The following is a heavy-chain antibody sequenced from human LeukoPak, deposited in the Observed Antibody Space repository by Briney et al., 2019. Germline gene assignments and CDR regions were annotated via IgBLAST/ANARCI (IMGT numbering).Heavy chain of an antibody. CDR1: GFTSTDEY. J-gene: IGHJ4*02. CDR3: ARDPKSQLLLDY. CDR2: INPYSGAI. D-gene: IGHD2-2*01. V-gene: IGHV1-2*02. Sequence: ASVKVSCKSSGFTSTDEYIHWVRQAPGRGLEWMGWINPYSGAINYAQKFQGRVTLTRDTSISTAYMELSRLTSGDTAVYYCARDPKSQLLLDYWGQGTLVTVSS.